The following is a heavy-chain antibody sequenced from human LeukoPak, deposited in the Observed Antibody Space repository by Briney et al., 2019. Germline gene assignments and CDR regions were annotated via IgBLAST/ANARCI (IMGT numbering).Heavy chain of an antibody. Sequence: GGSLRLSCAASGFTFDDYAMHWVRQAPGKGLEWVSGISWNSGNIGYADSVKGRFTISRDNAKNFLYLQMNSLRAEDTAVYYCAKDMVRGVMSGGYGMDVWGQGTTVTVSS. CDR2: ISWNSGNI. V-gene: IGHV3-9*01. CDR1: GFTFDDYA. J-gene: IGHJ6*02. D-gene: IGHD3-10*01. CDR3: AKDMVRGVMSGGYGMDV.